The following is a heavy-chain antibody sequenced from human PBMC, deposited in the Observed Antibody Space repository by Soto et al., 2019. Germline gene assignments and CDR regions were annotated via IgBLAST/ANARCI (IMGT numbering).Heavy chain of an antibody. J-gene: IGHJ4*02. CDR3: ARSSGYDLIVAY. V-gene: IGHV1-3*05. CDR1: GYTFTSYA. Sequence: QVQLVQSGAEEKKPGASVKVSCKASGYTFTSYAMHWVRQAPGQRLEWMGWINAGNGNTKYSQKFQGRVTITRDTSASTAYMELSSVRAEDTAVYYCARSSGYDLIVAYGGQGPRVTVSS. CDR2: INAGNGNT. D-gene: IGHD3-22*01.